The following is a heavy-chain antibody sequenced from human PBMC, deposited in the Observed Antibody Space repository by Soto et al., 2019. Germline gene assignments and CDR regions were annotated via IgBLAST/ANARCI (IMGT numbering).Heavy chain of an antibody. CDR1: GGSTSSGTYY. V-gene: IGHV4-31*03. CDR3: AGDFRGYGRFDY. J-gene: IGHJ4*02. CDR2: IYYSGGP. Sequence: QVQLQESGPGLVKPSQTLSLTCTVSGGSTSSGTYYWSWIRQHPGKGLEWIGYIYYSGGPYQNPSLKSRVTISLDTSKNQFSLKLSSVTAADTAIYYCAGDFRGYGRFDYWGQGTLVAVSS. D-gene: IGHD5-12*01.